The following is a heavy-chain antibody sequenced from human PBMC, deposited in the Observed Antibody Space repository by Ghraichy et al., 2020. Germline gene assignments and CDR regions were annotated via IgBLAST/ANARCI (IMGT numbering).Heavy chain of an antibody. CDR1: GFTFSSYW. CDR2: IKQDGSEK. Sequence: LSLTCAASGFTFSSYWMSWVRQAPGKGLEWVANIKQDGSEKYYVDSVKGRFTISRDNAKNLLYLQMNSLRAEDTAVYYCARALWFGELSRYPFVYWGQGTLVTVSS. V-gene: IGHV3-7*03. J-gene: IGHJ4*02. D-gene: IGHD3-10*01. CDR3: ARALWFGELSRYPFVY.